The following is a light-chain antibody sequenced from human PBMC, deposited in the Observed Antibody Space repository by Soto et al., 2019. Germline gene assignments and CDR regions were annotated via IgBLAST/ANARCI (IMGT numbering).Light chain of an antibody. V-gene: IGKV3-20*01. J-gene: IGKJ5*01. CDR3: QQYGSSPIT. CDR2: GAS. CDR1: QSVSSN. Sequence: EIVMTQSPATLSVSPGERATLSCRASQSVSSNLAWYQQKPGQAPRRLIFGASSRATGIPDRFSGSGSGTDFTLTISRLEPEDFAVYYCQQYGSSPITFGQGTRLEIK.